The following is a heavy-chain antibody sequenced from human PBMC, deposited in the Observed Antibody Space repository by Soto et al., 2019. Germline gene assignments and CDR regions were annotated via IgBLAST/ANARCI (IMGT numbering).Heavy chain of an antibody. CDR2: INHSGST. Sequence: QVPLQQWGAGLLKPSETLSLTCAVYGGSFSGYYWSWIRQPPGKGLEWIGEINHSGSTNYNPSLKSRVTISVDTSKNQFSLKLSSVTAADTAVYYRARAISSSWRYFDYWGQGTLVTVSS. D-gene: IGHD6-13*01. CDR1: GGSFSGYY. CDR3: ARAISSSWRYFDY. J-gene: IGHJ4*02. V-gene: IGHV4-34*01.